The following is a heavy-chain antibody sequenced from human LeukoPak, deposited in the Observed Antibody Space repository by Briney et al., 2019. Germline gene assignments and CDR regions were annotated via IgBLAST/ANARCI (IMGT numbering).Heavy chain of an antibody. D-gene: IGHD4-23*01. CDR1: GYTFTGYY. J-gene: IGHJ2*01. V-gene: IGHV1-2*04. Sequence: ASVKVSCKASGYTFTGYYMHWVRQAPGQGLEWMGWINPNSGGTNYAQKFQGWVTMTRDTSISTAYMELSRLRSDDTAVYYCARAPQDYGGNSRPIENWYFDLRGRGTLVTVSS. CDR3: ARAPQDYGGNSRPIENWYFDL. CDR2: INPNSGGT.